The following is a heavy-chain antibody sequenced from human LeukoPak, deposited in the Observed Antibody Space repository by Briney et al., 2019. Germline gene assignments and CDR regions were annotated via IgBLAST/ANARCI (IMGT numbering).Heavy chain of an antibody. V-gene: IGHV3-7*01. CDR3: ARDQNSPSGYSYGYGGDTKNFDY. Sequence: GGSLRLSCAASGFTFSIYWMTWVRQAPGKGLEWVANIKQDGRESQKYYVDSVKGRFTISRDNAKNSLYLQMNSLRAEDTAVYYCARDQNSPSGYSYGYGGDTKNFDYWGQGTLVTVSS. CDR1: GFTFSIYW. CDR2: IKQDGRESQK. J-gene: IGHJ4*02. D-gene: IGHD5-18*01.